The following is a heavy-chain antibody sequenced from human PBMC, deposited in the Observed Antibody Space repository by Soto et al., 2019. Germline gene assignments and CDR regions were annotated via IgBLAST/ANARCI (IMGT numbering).Heavy chain of an antibody. J-gene: IGHJ4*02. CDR1: GYTFTSYD. V-gene: IGHV1-8*01. CDR2: MNPNRGNT. D-gene: IGHD2-15*01. Sequence: GASVKVSCKASGYTFTSYDINWVRQATGQGLEWMGWMNPNRGNTGYAQKFQGRVTMTRNTSISTAYMELSSLRSEDTAVYYCARGRGLTTRSGGSWGYWGQGTLVTVSS. CDR3: ARGRGLTTRSGGSWGY.